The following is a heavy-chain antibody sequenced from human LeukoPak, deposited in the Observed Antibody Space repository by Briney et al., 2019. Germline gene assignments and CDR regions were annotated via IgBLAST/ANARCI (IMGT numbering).Heavy chain of an antibody. V-gene: IGHV4-4*07. J-gene: IGHJ6*02. D-gene: IGHD3-9*01. CDR1: GGSIKSFY. CDR3: ARGRYDNLTGHLARLDV. CDR2: VFSRGTT. Sequence: SETLSLTCTVSGGSIKSFYWSWIRQPAGKGLEWVGRVFSRGTTNYNPSIKSRVTVSLDTSKSQFSLKLSSVTAADTAVYYCARGRYDNLTGHLARLDVWGQGTTVIVSS.